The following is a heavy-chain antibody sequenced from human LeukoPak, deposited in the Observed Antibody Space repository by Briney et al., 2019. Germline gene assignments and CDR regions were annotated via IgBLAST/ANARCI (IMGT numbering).Heavy chain of an antibody. CDR2: ISWNSGSI. CDR1: GFTFDDYA. CDR3: AKGAYDYIEMGYFDD. D-gene: IGHD5-12*01. V-gene: IGHV3-9*01. Sequence: GGSLRLSCAASGFTFDDYAMHWVRQAPGKGLGWVSGISWNSGSIGYADSVKGRFTISRDNAKNSLYLQMNSLRAEDTALYYCAKGAYDYIEMGYFDDWGQGTLVTVSS. J-gene: IGHJ4*02.